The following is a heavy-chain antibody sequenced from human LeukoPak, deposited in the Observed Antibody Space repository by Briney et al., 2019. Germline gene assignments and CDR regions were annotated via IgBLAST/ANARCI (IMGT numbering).Heavy chain of an antibody. CDR2: IHDGGST. J-gene: IGHJ4*02. Sequence: SGGSLRLSCAASRFTVSSNYMSWVRQAPGKGLEWVSVIHDGGSTYYADSVKGRFTISRDNSKNTVYLQMNSLRAGDTAVYYCAREHRDDYVWGSYRAFDYWGQGTLVTVSS. D-gene: IGHD3-16*02. CDR3: AREHRDDYVWGSYRAFDY. CDR1: RFTVSSNY. V-gene: IGHV3-53*01.